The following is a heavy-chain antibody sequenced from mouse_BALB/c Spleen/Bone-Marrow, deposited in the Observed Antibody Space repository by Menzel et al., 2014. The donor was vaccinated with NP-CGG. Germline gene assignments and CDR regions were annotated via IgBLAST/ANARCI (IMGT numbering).Heavy chain of an antibody. D-gene: IGHD1-1*01. CDR1: GFNIKDTY. J-gene: IGHJ3*01. CDR2: IDPASGNT. V-gene: IGHV14-3*02. CDR3: AAYYYVSSYGFAY. Sequence: DVKLQESGAEPVKPGASVKLSCAASGFNIKDTYMHWVKQRPEQGLEWIGRIDPASGNTKFDPKFQGKATIASDTSSNTAYLQLSSLTSEDTAVYYCAAYYYVSSYGFAYWGQGTLVTVSA.